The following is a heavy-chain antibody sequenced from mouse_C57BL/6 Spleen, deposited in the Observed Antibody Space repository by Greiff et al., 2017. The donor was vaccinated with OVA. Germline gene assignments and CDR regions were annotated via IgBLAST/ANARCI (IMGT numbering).Heavy chain of an antibody. Sequence: QVQLQQPGAELVKPGASVKLSCKASGYTFTSYWMHWVKQRPGQGLEWIGMIHPNSGSTNYNEKFKSKATLTVDKSSSTAYMQLSSLTSEDSAVYYCASLIYYDYDPPFAYWGQGTLVTVSA. CDR3: ASLIYYDYDPPFAY. CDR1: GYTFTSYW. D-gene: IGHD2-4*01. CDR2: IHPNSGST. V-gene: IGHV1-64*01. J-gene: IGHJ3*01.